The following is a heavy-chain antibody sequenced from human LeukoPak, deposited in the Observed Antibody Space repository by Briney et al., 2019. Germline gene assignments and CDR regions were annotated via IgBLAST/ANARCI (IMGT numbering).Heavy chain of an antibody. V-gene: IGHV3-23*01. J-gene: IGHJ4*02. CDR3: SKWGDYDVLTGYYDSDF. CDR1: GFTFNNYA. Sequence: GGSLRLSCAASGFTFNNYAMSWVRQAPGKGLEWVSAILGSGRSADYADSVKGRFTISRDNSKNSLFLQMNSLRVEDTALYYCSKWGDYDVLTGYYDSDFWGQGTLVTVSA. D-gene: IGHD3-9*01. CDR2: ILGSGRSA.